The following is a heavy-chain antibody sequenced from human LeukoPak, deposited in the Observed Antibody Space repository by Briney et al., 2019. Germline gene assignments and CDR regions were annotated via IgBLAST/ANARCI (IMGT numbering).Heavy chain of an antibody. CDR2: ISGSDGST. D-gene: IGHD3-22*01. CDR1: GFTFSNYA. J-gene: IGHJ4*02. V-gene: IGHV3-23*01. Sequence: PGGSLRLSCAASGFTFSNYAMSWVRQAPGKGLEWVSAISGSDGSTYYVDSVKGRFTISRDNSKNTLYLQMNSLGADDTAVYYCAKDLDYDSSGYYLDFWGQGTLVTVSS. CDR3: AKDLDYDSSGYYLDF.